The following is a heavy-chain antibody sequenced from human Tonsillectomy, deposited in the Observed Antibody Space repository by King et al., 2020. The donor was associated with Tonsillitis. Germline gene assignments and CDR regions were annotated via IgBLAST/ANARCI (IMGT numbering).Heavy chain of an antibody. J-gene: IGHJ4*02. Sequence: HVQLVESGGGVVQPGRSLRLSCAASGFTFSSYGMHWVRQAPGKGLEWVAVIWYDGSNKYYADSVKGRFTISRDNSKNTLYLQMNSLRAEDTAVYYCAGYPDYGGNLDYWGQGTLVTVSS. V-gene: IGHV3-30*19. CDR2: IWYDGSNK. D-gene: IGHD4-23*01. CDR1: GFTFSSYG. CDR3: AGYPDYGGNLDY.